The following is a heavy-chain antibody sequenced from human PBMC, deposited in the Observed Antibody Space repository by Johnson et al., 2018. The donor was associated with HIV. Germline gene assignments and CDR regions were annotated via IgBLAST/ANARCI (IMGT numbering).Heavy chain of an antibody. J-gene: IGHJ3*02. CDR2: INCNGYST. V-gene: IGHV3-20*04. Sequence: VQLVESGGGLVQPGRSLRLSCAASGFTFDDYGMSWVRQAPVKGLQWVSGINCNGYSTGYADSLKGRFTISRDNDKNSLFLQMNSLRTEDTAFYYCARGKGASVGLDAFDIWGQGTMVAVSS. CDR3: ARGKGASVGLDAFDI. CDR1: GFTFDDYG.